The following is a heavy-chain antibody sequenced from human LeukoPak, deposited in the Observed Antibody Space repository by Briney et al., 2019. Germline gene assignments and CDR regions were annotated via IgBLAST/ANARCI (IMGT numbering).Heavy chain of an antibody. Sequence: GGSLRLSCAASGFTFSSYGMSWVRQAPGKGLEWVSAISGSGGSTYYADSVKGRFTISRDNSKNTLYLQMNSLKIEDTAVYYCSADVPTHGSGEIDYWGQGTLVTVSS. CDR2: ISGSGGST. J-gene: IGHJ4*02. V-gene: IGHV3-23*01. D-gene: IGHD3-10*01. CDR1: GFTFSSYG. CDR3: SADVPTHGSGEIDY.